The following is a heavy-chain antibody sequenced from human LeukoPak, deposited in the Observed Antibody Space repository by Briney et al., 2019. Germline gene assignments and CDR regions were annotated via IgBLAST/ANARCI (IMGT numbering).Heavy chain of an antibody. J-gene: IGHJ4*02. CDR1: GGSISSGGYY. V-gene: IGHV4-31*03. CDR3: ARQAPGIAAAGTKYFDY. Sequence: SETLSLTCTVSGGSISSGGYYWSWLRQHPGKGLEWIGYIYYSGSTYYNPSLKSRVTISVDTSKNQFSLKLSSVTAADTAVYYCARQAPGIAAAGTKYFDYWGQGTLVTVSS. D-gene: IGHD6-13*01. CDR2: IYYSGST.